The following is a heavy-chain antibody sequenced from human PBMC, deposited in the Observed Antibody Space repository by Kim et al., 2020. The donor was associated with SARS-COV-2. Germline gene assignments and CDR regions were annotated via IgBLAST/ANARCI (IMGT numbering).Heavy chain of an antibody. J-gene: IGHJ6*02. D-gene: IGHD3-16*01. CDR2: ISWNSNSI. V-gene: IGHV3-9*01. CDR1: GFSFDDYA. CDR3: VKDLGLGGLPTYFHGMDV. Sequence: GGSLRLSCAASGFSFDDYAMHWVRQAPGKGLEWVSRISWNSNSIGYADSVRGRFTISRDNAKSSLYLQMNSLRPEDTALYFCVKDLGLGGLPTYFHGMDVWGQGTTVTVSS.